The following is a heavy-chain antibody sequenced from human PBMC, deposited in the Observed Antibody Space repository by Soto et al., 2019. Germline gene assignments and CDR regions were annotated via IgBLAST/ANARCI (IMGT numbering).Heavy chain of an antibody. CDR2: ISSSSSYT. V-gene: IGHV3-11*05. CDR1: GFTFSDYY. D-gene: IGHD5-18*01. CDR3: TSESGYILMDV. Sequence: PGGSLRLSCAASGFTFSDYYMSWIRQAPGKGLEWVSYISSSSSYTNYADSVKGRFTISRDNAKNSLYLQMNSLKTEDTAVYYCTSESGYILMDVWGQGTTVTVSS. J-gene: IGHJ6*02.